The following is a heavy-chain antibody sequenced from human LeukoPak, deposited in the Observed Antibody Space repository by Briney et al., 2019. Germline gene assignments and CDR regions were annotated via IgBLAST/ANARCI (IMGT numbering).Heavy chain of an antibody. CDR2: ISANNGNT. D-gene: IGHD3-22*01. J-gene: IGHJ3*02. V-gene: IGHV1-18*01. Sequence: EASVKVSCKASGYTFTSYGISWVRQAPGQGLEWMGWISANNGNTNYAQKLQGRVTMTTDTSTSTAYMELRSLRSDDTAVYYCARVHYYDSSGYYYGAFDIWGQGTMVTVSS. CDR3: ARVHYYDSSGYYYGAFDI. CDR1: GYTFTSYG.